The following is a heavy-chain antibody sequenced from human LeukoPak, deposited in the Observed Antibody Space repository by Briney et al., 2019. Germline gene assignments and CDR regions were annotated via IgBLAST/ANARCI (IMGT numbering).Heavy chain of an antibody. CDR1: GFTFSNYW. D-gene: IGHD1-1*01. J-gene: IGHJ6*02. CDR2: IKQDGSEK. Sequence: GGSLRLSCAASGFTFSNYWMSWVRQAPGKGLEWVANIKQDGSEKYYVDSVKGRFTISRDNAKNSLYLQMNSLRAEDTAVYYCASGGSYNYYYYYYGMDVWGQGTTVTVSS. V-gene: IGHV3-7*03. CDR3: ASGGSYNYYYYYYGMDV.